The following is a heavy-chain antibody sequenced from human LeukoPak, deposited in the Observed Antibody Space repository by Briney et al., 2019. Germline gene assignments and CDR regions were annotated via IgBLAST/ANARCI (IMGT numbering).Heavy chain of an antibody. Sequence: SETLSLTCAVYGGSFSGYSWSWIRQPPGKGLEWIGYIYYSGSTYYNPSLKSRVTISVDTSKNQFSLKLSSVTAADTAVYYCAREASGSSDFDYWGQGTLVTVSS. CDR3: AREASGSSDFDY. J-gene: IGHJ4*02. V-gene: IGHV4-30-4*08. CDR1: GGSFSGYS. CDR2: IYYSGST. D-gene: IGHD3-10*01.